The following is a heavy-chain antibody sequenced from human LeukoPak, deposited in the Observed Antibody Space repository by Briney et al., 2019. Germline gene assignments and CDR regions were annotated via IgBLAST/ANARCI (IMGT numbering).Heavy chain of an antibody. D-gene: IGHD5-12*01. CDR3: ARGSVDIVATIKFDY. CDR2: IYYSGST. J-gene: IGHJ4*02. V-gene: IGHV4-39*01. Sequence: PSETLSLTCTVSGGSISSSSYYWGWIRQPPGKGLEWIGTIYYSGSTYYNPSLRSRVTISVDTSKNQFSLKLSSVTAADTAVYYCARGSVDIVATIKFDYWGQGTLVTVSS. CDR1: GGSISSSSYY.